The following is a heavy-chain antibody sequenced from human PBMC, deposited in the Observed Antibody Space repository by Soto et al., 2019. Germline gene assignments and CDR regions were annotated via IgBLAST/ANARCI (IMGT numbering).Heavy chain of an antibody. CDR2: IIPIFGTA. Sequence: ASVKVSCKASGGTFSSYAISWVRQAPGQGLEWMGGIIPIFGTANYAQKFQGRVTITADESTSTAYMELSSLRSEDTAVYYCACTKGYSSIWDRDYSGHGTLVPVPQ. D-gene: IGHD6-13*01. CDR3: ACTKGYSSIWDRDY. CDR1: GGTFSSYA. J-gene: IGHJ4*01. V-gene: IGHV1-69*13.